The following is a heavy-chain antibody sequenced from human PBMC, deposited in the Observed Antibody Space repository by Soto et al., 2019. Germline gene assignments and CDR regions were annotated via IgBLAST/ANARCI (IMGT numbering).Heavy chain of an antibody. CDR3: ASLIPDSSSSPSEGSDAFDI. CDR2: IIPIFGTA. V-gene: IGHV1-69*01. Sequence: QVQLVQSGAEVKKPGSSVKVSCKASGGTFSSYAISWVRQAPGQGLEWMGGIIPIFGTANYAQKFQGRVTITADEYTSTASMELSSLRSEDKAVYYCASLIPDSSSSPSEGSDAFDIWGQGTMVTVSS. D-gene: IGHD3-22*01. J-gene: IGHJ3*02. CDR1: GGTFSSYA.